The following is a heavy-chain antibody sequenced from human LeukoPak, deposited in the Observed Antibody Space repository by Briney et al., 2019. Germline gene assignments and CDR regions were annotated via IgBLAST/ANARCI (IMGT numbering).Heavy chain of an antibody. Sequence: SETLSLTCTVSGGSVTSGSYYWSWIRQPPGKGLEWIGYIYYSGSTYYNPSLKSRVTISVDTSKNRFSLKLSSVTAADTAVYYCTRLHWGSGGGGSFDYWGQGTLVTVSS. CDR3: TRLHWGSGGGGSFDY. D-gene: IGHD7-27*01. CDR2: IYYSGST. J-gene: IGHJ4*02. CDR1: GGSVTSGSYY. V-gene: IGHV4-61*01.